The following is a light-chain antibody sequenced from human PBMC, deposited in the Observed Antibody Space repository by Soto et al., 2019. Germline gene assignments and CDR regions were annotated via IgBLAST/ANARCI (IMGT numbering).Light chain of an antibody. Sequence: SVLTQPASVSGSPGQSITISCTGTSSDVGADNYVSWYQQHPGKAPKLIIYEVTNRPSGVSNRFSGSQSGNTASLTISGLQAEDGADYFCSSYTTSNTPLYVFGTGTKVTVL. J-gene: IGLJ1*01. CDR1: SSDVGADNY. CDR3: SSYTTSNTPLYV. CDR2: EVT. V-gene: IGLV2-14*01.